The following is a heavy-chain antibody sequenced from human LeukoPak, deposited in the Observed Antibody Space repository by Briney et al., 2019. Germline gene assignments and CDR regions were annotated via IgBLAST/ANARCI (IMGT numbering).Heavy chain of an antibody. CDR2: ISYSGTT. Sequence: PSETLSLTCTVSGGSINSYYWSWIRQPPGKGLGWVGYISYSGTTSYDPSLKSRVTMSLDTSKNQFSLKLSSVTAADTAVYYCARDGDTAMILFAFDIWGQGTMVTVSS. V-gene: IGHV4-59*12. CDR1: GGSINSYY. J-gene: IGHJ3*02. D-gene: IGHD5-18*01. CDR3: ARDGDTAMILFAFDI.